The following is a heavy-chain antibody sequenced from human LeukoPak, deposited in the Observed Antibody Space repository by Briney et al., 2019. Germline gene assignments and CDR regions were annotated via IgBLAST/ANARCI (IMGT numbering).Heavy chain of an antibody. Sequence: GGSLRLSCAASGFTFSGSAMHWVRQASGRGLEWVGRIGSKPNSYATTYAASVKGRFTISRDDSKNTSYLQLNGLKTEDTAVYFCAMNYHDTSHYYLFDNWGQGTLVTVSS. J-gene: IGHJ4*02. V-gene: IGHV3-73*01. CDR1: GFTFSGSA. D-gene: IGHD3-22*01. CDR2: IGSKPNSYAT. CDR3: AMNYHDTSHYYLFDN.